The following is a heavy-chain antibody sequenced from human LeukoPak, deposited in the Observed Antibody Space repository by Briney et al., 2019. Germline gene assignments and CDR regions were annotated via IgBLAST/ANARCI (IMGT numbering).Heavy chain of an antibody. J-gene: IGHJ2*01. CDR1: GGSISSYY. CDR2: VYYTGST. CDR3: ARDPILRSFDWSTWYFDL. Sequence: TSETLSLTCTVSGGSISSYYWNWIRQPPGEGLEWIGYVYYTGSTNYSPSLKSRVTISVDTSKNQFSLKLSSVTAADTAVYYCARDPILRSFDWSTWYFDLWGRGTLVTVSS. V-gene: IGHV4-59*01. D-gene: IGHD3-9*01.